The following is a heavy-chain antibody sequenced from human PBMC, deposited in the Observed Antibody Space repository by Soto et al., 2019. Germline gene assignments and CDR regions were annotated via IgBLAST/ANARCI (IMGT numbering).Heavy chain of an antibody. V-gene: IGHV3-21*02. Sequence: EVQLVESGGGLVRPGGSLRLSCVVSGLTFSTYSMNWVRQTPGKGLEWVSSISRTSSYIYYRDSVKGRFTISRDNAKNSLSLQMNGLRVEDTAVYYCVSDQKREHFETSGPNWFATCGQGTLVTVSS. D-gene: IGHD6-19*01. CDR2: ISRTSSYI. J-gene: IGHJ5*02. CDR3: VSDQKREHFETSGPNWFAT. CDR1: GLTFSTYS.